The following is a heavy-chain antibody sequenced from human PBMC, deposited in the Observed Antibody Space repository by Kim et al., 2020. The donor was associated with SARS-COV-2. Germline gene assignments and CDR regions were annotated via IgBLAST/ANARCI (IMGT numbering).Heavy chain of an antibody. D-gene: IGHD2-15*01. V-gene: IGHV4-34*01. Sequence: SETLSLTCAVYGGSFSGYYWSWIRQPPGKGLEWIGEINHSGSTNYNPSLKSRVTISVDTSKNQFSLKLSSVTAADTAVYYCARVSGGGNWVSNYWGQGTLVTVSS. CDR2: INHSGST. J-gene: IGHJ4*02. CDR3: ARVSGGGNWVSNY. CDR1: GGSFSGYY.